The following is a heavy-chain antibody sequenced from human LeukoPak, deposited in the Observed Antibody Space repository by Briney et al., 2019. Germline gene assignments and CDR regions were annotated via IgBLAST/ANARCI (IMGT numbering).Heavy chain of an antibody. V-gene: IGHV3-7*01. CDR3: ARDQISRWMGAFDI. CDR2: IKQDGSEK. D-gene: IGHD4-23*01. J-gene: IGHJ3*02. CDR1: GFTFSTYW. Sequence: GGSLRLSCAASGFTFSTYWMTWVRQAPGKGLEWVANIKQDGSEKHYVDSVKGRFTISRDNAKNSLYLQMNSLRVEGTAVYYCARDQISRWMGAFDIWGQGTMVTVSS.